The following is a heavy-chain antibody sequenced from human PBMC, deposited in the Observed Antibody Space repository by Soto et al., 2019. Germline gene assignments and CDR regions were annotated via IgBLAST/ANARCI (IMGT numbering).Heavy chain of an antibody. CDR1: GGSMSSYY. J-gene: IGHJ5*02. Sequence: SETLSLTCAVSGGSMSSYYWSWIRQPPGKGLEWIGYIYSDGSTNYNPSLESRVTISVDRSKKQFSLNLNSVTAADTAVYYCARQAAAPGIDLWFDPWGQGTLVTVSS. D-gene: IGHD6-13*01. V-gene: IGHV4-59*08. CDR3: ARQAAAPGIDLWFDP. CDR2: IYSDGST.